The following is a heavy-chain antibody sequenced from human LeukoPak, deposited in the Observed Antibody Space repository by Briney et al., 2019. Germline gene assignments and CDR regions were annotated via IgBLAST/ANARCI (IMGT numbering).Heavy chain of an antibody. V-gene: IGHV3-21*06. Sequence: GGSLRLSCAASGFTFSAYGMNWVRQAPGKGLEWVSSMSGSPNYEQYADSVKGRFTISRDDAKNSLWLQMNNLRAEDTAIYYCARDTGPSYSYDNRGYYPIDFWGQGTLVTVSP. J-gene: IGHJ4*02. CDR1: GFTFSAYG. D-gene: IGHD3-22*01. CDR2: MSGSPNYE. CDR3: ARDTGPSYSYDNRGYYPIDF.